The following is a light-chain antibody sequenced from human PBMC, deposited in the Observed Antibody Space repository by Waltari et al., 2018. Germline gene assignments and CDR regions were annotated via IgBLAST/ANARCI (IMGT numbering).Light chain of an antibody. Sequence: DIQITQSPSTLSASVGDRVTITCRASQSISSRLACYQQKPGKDPKLPIYNASSLESGVPSRFSGSGSGTEFTLTISSLQPDDFATYYCQQYNSYPLTFGQGTKVEIK. CDR3: QQYNSYPLT. J-gene: IGKJ1*01. CDR1: QSISSR. CDR2: NAS. V-gene: IGKV1-5*03.